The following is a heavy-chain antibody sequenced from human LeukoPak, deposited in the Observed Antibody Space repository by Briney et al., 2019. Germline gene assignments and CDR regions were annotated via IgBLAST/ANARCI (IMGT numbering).Heavy chain of an antibody. CDR2: ISWNSGSI. D-gene: IGHD3-3*01. CDR1: GYTLDDYD. V-gene: IGHV3-9*01. Sequence: GRCLRLSCASSGYTLDDYDVHWVPQAPGKGREWGSGISWNSGSIGYAESVKGGFPVSRDIAKNSLYVQKHSVRAQGTGVYYCARPSITLFGVVNNWFDPWGQGNLFTVSS. J-gene: IGHJ5*02. CDR3: ARPSITLFGVVNNWFDP.